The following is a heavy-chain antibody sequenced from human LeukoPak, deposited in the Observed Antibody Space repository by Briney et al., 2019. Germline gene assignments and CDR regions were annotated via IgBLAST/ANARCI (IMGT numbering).Heavy chain of an antibody. Sequence: SETLSLTCAVSGGSISSNWWSWVRQPPGKGLEWIGEIYHSGSTNYNPSLKSRVTISVDKSKNQFSLKLSSVTAADTAVYYCARGIAAAGMYNWFDPWGQGTLVTASS. CDR3: ARGIAAAGMYNWFDP. CDR1: GGSISSNW. J-gene: IGHJ5*02. D-gene: IGHD6-13*01. V-gene: IGHV4-4*02. CDR2: IYHSGST.